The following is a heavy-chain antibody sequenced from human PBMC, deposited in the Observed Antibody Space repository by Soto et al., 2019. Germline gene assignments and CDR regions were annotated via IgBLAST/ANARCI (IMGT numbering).Heavy chain of an antibody. CDR3: ARVTIAAAEGAWFDP. J-gene: IGHJ5*02. CDR2: INPSGGST. CDR1: GGTFSSYA. V-gene: IGHV1-46*03. Sequence: PSVKVSCKASGGTFSSYAISWVRQAPGQGLEWMGGINPSGGSTSYAQKFQGRVTMTRDTSTSTVYMELSSLRSEDTAVYYCARVTIAAAEGAWFDPWGQGTLVTVSS. D-gene: IGHD6-13*01.